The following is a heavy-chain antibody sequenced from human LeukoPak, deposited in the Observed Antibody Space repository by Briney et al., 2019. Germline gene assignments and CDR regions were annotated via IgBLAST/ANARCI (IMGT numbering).Heavy chain of an antibody. D-gene: IGHD6-25*01. CDR3: ARVGIAAAGTDLNWFDP. CDR2: IIPIFGTA. V-gene: IGHV1-69*06. CDR1: GYTFTSYG. J-gene: IGHJ5*02. Sequence: SVKVSCKASGYTFTSYGISWVRQAPGQGLEWMGGIIPIFGTANYAQKFQGRVTITADKSTSTAYMELSSLRSEDTAVYYCARVGIAAAGTDLNWFDPWGQGTLVTVSS.